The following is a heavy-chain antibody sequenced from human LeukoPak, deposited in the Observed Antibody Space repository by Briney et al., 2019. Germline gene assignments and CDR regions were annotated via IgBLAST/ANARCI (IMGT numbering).Heavy chain of an antibody. D-gene: IGHD3-3*02. J-gene: IGHJ5*02. CDR3: AKSGSSVFWS. CDR1: GFTFTNHW. CDR2: IKEDGSEK. V-gene: IGHV3-7*03. Sequence: GGSLRLSCAASGFTFTNHWMSWVRQAPGKGLEWVANIKEDGSEKYCVDSVKGRFTVSRDNVKNSLFLQMNSLRVDDTAVYYCAKSGSSVFWSWGQGTLVTVSS.